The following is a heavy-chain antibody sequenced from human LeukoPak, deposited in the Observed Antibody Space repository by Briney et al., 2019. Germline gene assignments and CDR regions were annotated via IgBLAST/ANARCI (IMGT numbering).Heavy chain of an antibody. V-gene: IGHV3-7*01. CDR1: GFTFSSYW. CDR3: ARSLYRSGSFFDY. D-gene: IGHD6-25*01. Sequence: GGSLRLSCAASGFTFSSYWMSWVRQAPGQGLEWVANIKQDGSEKYYVDSVKGRFTISRDNAKNTLYLQMNSLRAEDTSVYYCARSLYRSGSFFDYWGQGTLVTVSS. J-gene: IGHJ4*02. CDR2: IKQDGSEK.